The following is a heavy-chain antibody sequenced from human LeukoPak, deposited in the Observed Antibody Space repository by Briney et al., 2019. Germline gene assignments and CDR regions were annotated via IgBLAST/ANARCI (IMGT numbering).Heavy chain of an antibody. D-gene: IGHD2-15*01. CDR3: ARAGKWVAAIGY. J-gene: IGHJ4*02. CDR2: INHSGST. Sequence: GSLRLSCAASGFTFSSYAMSWIRQPPGKGLEWIGEINHSGSTNYNPSLKSRVTISVDTSKNQFSLKLSSVTAADTAVYYCARAGKWVAAIGYWGQGTLVTVSS. V-gene: IGHV4-34*01. CDR1: GFTFSSYA.